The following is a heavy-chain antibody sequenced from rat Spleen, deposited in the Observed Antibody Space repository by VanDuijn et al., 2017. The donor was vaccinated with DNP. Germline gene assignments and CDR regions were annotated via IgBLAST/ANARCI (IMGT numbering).Heavy chain of an antibody. D-gene: IGHD4-3*01. CDR1: GFSLTKFG. V-gene: IGHV2-19*01. CDR2: IQSGGST. CDR3: TRDPLYNSGALDA. Sequence: QVQLGESGPGLMQPSQTLSLTCTVSGFSLTKFGVSWVRQPPGKGLEWMGRIQSGGSTDYNSALKSRLSISRDTSKSQVFLKMNSLQTEDTAIYFCTRDPLYNSGALDAWGQGISVTVSS. J-gene: IGHJ4*01.